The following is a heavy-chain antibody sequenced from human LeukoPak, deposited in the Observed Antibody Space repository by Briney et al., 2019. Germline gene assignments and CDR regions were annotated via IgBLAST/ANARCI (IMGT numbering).Heavy chain of an antibody. V-gene: IGHV4-38-2*02. CDR1: GYSISSGYY. J-gene: IGHJ5*02. CDR2: IYHSGST. Sequence: SETLSLTCTVSGYSISSGYYWGWIRQPPGKGLEWIGSIYHSGSTYYNPSLKSRVTISVDTSKNQFSLKLSSVTAADTAVYYCATNSFQYNWFDPWGQGTLVTVSS. D-gene: IGHD5-24*01. CDR3: ATNSFQYNWFDP.